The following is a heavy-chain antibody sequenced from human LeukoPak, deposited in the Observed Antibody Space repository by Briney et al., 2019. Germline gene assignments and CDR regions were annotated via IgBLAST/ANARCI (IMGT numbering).Heavy chain of an antibody. CDR1: GGSISSGGYY. V-gene: IGHV4-31*03. D-gene: IGHD3-22*01. CDR3: AGAPYYSSGYYYYFDL. Sequence: SETLSLTCTVSGGSISSGGYYWSWIRQHPGKGLEWIGYIYYSGSTYYNPSLKSRVTISVDTSKKQFSLKLSSVAAADTAVYYCAGAPYYSSGYYYYFDLGGQGTLVTVSS. J-gene: IGHJ4*02. CDR2: IYYSGST.